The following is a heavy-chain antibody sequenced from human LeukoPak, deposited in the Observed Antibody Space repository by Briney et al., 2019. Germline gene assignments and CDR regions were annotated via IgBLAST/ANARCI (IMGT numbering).Heavy chain of an antibody. Sequence: PGGSLRLSCAASGFRFSDYGMHWVRQVPGKGLEWVAFIRYDESDKYYADSVKGRFTISRDNSKNTLTLHMNSLRIEDTSIYFCAKGAWAADGPMGNNFASWGQGTLVTLSS. CDR2: IRYDESDK. V-gene: IGHV3-30*02. CDR3: AKGAWAADGPMGNNFAS. J-gene: IGHJ4*02. D-gene: IGHD6-13*01. CDR1: GFRFSDYG.